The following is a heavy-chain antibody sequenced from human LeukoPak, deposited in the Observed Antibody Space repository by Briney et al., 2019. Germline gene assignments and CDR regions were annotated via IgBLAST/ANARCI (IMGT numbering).Heavy chain of an antibody. CDR2: LSSNGGST. CDR1: VFTFSSYA. CDR3: ARDNCSGGSCYPLYNWFDP. J-gene: IGHJ5*02. V-gene: IGHV3-64*01. D-gene: IGHD2-15*01. Sequence: GGSLRLSCAASVFTFSSYAMHWVRQAPGKGLEYVSALSSNGGSTYYANSVKGRFTISRDNSKNTLYLQMGSLRAEDMAVYYCARDNCSGGSCYPLYNWFDPWGQGTLVTVSS.